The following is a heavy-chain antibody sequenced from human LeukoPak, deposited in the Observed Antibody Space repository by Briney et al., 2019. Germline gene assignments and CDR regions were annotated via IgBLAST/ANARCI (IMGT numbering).Heavy chain of an antibody. J-gene: IGHJ4*02. V-gene: IGHV3-11*01. Sequence: PGGSLRLSCTASGFIFSDNYMTWIHQAPGKGLEWLSYIDSRGRTKHYAESVKGRFTISRDNARSSVYLEMNDLRVDDTAVYYCASGELGRSDFWGQGTLVTVS. D-gene: IGHD1-1*01. CDR3: ASGELGRSDF. CDR1: GFIFSDNY. CDR2: IDSRGRTK.